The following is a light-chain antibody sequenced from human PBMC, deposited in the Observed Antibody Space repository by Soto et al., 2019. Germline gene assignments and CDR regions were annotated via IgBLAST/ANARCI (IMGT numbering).Light chain of an antibody. CDR2: EAS. J-gene: IGLJ1*01. CDR1: STDFVSYNR. CDR3: SLYTSENTYV. V-gene: IGLV2-18*01. Sequence: LTQPPSVSGSPGQSVTISCTGTSTDFVSYNRVSWYQQPPGTAPKLIIYEASNRPSGVPDRFSGSKSGNTASLTISGLQAADEADYYCSLYTSENTYVFGTGTKVTIL.